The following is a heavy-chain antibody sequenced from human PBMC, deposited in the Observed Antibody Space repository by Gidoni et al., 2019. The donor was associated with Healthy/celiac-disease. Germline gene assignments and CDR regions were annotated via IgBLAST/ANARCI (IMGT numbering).Heavy chain of an antibody. CDR2: ISSSGSTI. Sequence: EVQLVESGGGLVQPGGSLRLSCAASGFTFSSYEMNWVRQAPGKGLEWVSYISSSGSTIYYADSVKGRFTISRDNAKNSLYLQMNSLRAEDTAVYYCARDLEPMTTVTTFDYWGQGTLVTVSS. V-gene: IGHV3-48*03. CDR1: GFTFSSYE. J-gene: IGHJ4*02. D-gene: IGHD4-17*01. CDR3: ARDLEPMTTVTTFDY.